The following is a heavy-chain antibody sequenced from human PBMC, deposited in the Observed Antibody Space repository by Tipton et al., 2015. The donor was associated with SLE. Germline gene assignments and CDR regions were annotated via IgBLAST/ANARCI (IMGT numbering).Heavy chain of an antibody. CDR1: GGSFSGSY. CDR3: AREREYYYGSGTTNGMDV. Sequence: TLSLTCAVYGGSFSGSYWSWIRQPPGKGLEWIGEIDQSGTTNHSPSLKSRVTISVDTSKNQFSLKLSSVTAADTAVYYCAREREYYYGSGTTNGMDVWGQGTTVTVSS. J-gene: IGHJ6*02. D-gene: IGHD3-10*01. V-gene: IGHV4-34*01. CDR2: IDQSGTT.